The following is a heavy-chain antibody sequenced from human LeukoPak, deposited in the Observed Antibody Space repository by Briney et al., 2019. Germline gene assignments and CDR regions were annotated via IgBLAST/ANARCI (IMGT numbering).Heavy chain of an antibody. J-gene: IGHJ3*02. CDR1: GFTFSSYE. CDR3: ARKGQWLVRGTFDI. V-gene: IGHV3-48*03. D-gene: IGHD6-19*01. CDR2: ISSSGTTM. Sequence: AGGSLRLSCAASGFTFSSYEMNWVRQAPGKGLEWVSYISSSGTTMFYADSLKGRFTISRDNAKNSLYLQTNSLRAEDTAVYYCARKGQWLVRGTFDIWGQGTVVTVSS.